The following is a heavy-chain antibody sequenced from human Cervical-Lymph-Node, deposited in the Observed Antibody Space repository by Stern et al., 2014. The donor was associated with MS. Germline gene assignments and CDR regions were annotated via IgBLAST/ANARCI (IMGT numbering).Heavy chain of an antibody. J-gene: IGHJ4*02. D-gene: IGHD6-19*01. Sequence: VQLVQSGAEVKKPGESLKISCKGSGYSFTTFWIGWVRQMPGKVLEWMGIIFPDDSDTRYSPSFQGQVNISADKSTDTAYLQWSSLKGSDTATYYCARPLGSGWTAGWYYWGQGTRVTVSS. V-gene: IGHV5-51*03. CDR1: GYSFTTFW. CDR2: IFPDDSDT. CDR3: ARPLGSGWTAGWYY.